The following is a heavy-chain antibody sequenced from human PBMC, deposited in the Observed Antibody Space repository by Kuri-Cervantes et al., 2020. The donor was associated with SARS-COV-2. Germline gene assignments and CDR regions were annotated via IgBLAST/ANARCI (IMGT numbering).Heavy chain of an antibody. Sequence: ASVKVSCKASGYTFTSYGISWVRQAPGQGLEWMGWISAYNGNTNYAQKLQGRVTMTTDTSTSTAYMELSSLRSEDTAVYYCARAVRKGRTLGWFDPWGQGTLVTVSS. J-gene: IGHJ5*02. D-gene: IGHD3/OR15-3a*01. CDR2: ISAYNGNT. CDR3: ARAVRKGRTLGWFDP. CDR1: GYTFTSYG. V-gene: IGHV1-18*01.